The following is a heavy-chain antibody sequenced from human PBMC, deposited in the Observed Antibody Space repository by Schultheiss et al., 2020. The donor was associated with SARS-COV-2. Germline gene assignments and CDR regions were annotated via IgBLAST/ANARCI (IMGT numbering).Heavy chain of an antibody. V-gene: IGHV1-69*10. J-gene: IGHJ5*02. CDR1: GYSFISYG. D-gene: IGHD1-7*01. Sequence: SVKVSCKASGYSFISYGISWVRQAPGQGLEWMGGIIPILGIANYAQKFQGRVTITADKSTSTAYMELSSLRSEDTAVYYCAITNWNYGVWGKNWFDPWGQGTLVTVSS. CDR2: IIPILGIA. CDR3: AITNWNYGVWGKNWFDP.